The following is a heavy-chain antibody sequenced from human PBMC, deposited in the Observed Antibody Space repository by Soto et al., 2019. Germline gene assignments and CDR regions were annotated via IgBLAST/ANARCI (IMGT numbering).Heavy chain of an antibody. Sequence: QVQLVQSGAEVKKPGSSVKVSCKASGGTFSSYTITWVRQAPGQGLEWMGGIIPVFGTATYAQKFQGRVTITADESTRTTYMELSSLRSEDTALYYCAKGLRIFGVDYGFDIWGQGTMVTVSS. CDR1: GGTFSSYT. V-gene: IGHV1-69*01. CDR2: IIPVFGTA. J-gene: IGHJ3*02. CDR3: AKGLRIFGVDYGFDI. D-gene: IGHD3-3*01.